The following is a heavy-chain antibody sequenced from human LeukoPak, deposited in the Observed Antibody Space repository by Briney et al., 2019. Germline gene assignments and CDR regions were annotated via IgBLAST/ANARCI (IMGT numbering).Heavy chain of an antibody. CDR2: MNPNSGNT. Sequence: ASVKVSCKASGYTFTSYDINWVRQATGQGLEWMGWMNPNSGNTGYAQKFQGRVTMTRNTSVSTAYMELSSLRSEDTAVYYCARHVAPYGDYEFADYWGQGTLVTVSS. CDR1: GYTFTSYD. D-gene: IGHD4-17*01. V-gene: IGHV1-8*01. J-gene: IGHJ4*02. CDR3: ARHVAPYGDYEFADY.